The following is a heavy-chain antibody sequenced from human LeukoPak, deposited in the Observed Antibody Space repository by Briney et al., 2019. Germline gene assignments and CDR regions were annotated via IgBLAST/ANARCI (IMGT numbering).Heavy chain of an antibody. Sequence: GSLRLSCAASGFTFDDYSMHWVRQAPGKGLEWVSLISWNGGSSYYADSVKGRFTISRDNSKNSLYLQMNSLRAEDTAVYYCAKDREYSSPGYYFDYWGQGTLVTVSS. D-gene: IGHD6-6*01. V-gene: IGHV3-43D*03. J-gene: IGHJ4*02. CDR1: GFTFDDYS. CDR3: AKDREYSSPGYYFDY. CDR2: ISWNGGSS.